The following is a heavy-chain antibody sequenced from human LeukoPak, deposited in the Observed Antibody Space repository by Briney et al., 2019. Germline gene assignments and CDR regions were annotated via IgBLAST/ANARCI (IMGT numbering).Heavy chain of an antibody. D-gene: IGHD1-1*01. Sequence: ASLKLSCKASGYTFTGYYVYWVRQAPGQGLEWMGWIYPSSGGTNLAQHFQGRVTMTRDTSISTAYMDLSNLRSDDTAVYYCARDPRSRGTDEGYDFDSWGQGTLVTVSS. CDR1: GYTFTGYY. CDR3: ARDPRSRGTDEGYDFDS. V-gene: IGHV1-2*02. J-gene: IGHJ4*02. CDR2: IYPSSGGT.